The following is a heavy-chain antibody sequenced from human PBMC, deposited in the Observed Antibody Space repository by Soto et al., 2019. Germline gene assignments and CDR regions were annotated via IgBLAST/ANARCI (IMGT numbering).Heavy chain of an antibody. CDR1: GFTFSSYA. J-gene: IGHJ6*02. D-gene: IGHD3-3*01. CDR2: ISYDGSNK. CDR3: ARDRITIFDGYYYGMDV. V-gene: IGHV3-30-3*01. Sequence: QVQLVESGGGVVQPGRSLRLSCAASGFTFSSYAMHWVRQAPGKGLEWVAVISYDGSNKYYADSVQGRFTISRDNSKNTLYLQMNSLRAEDTAVYYCARDRITIFDGYYYGMDVWGQGTTVTVSS.